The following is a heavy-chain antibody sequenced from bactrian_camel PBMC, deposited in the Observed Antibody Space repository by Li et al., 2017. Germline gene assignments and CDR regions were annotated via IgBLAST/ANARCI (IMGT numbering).Heavy chain of an antibody. V-gene: IGHV3S33*01. CDR3: ATAWFPGSSQEITFRY. CDR2: IIHDGDTT. J-gene: IGHJ6*01. CDR1: GFTFSNYH. Sequence: HVQLVESGGGSVQAGGSLRLSCAASGFTFSNYHMSWVRQAPGKGLEWVSRIIHDGDTTSYADSVKGRSTISRDNAKNTLYLQMNSLKTEDTAVYYCATAWFPGSSQEITFRYWGQGTQVTVS. D-gene: IGHD6*01.